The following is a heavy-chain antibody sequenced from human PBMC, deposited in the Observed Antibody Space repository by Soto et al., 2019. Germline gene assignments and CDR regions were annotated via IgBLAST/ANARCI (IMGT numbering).Heavy chain of an antibody. V-gene: IGHV3-23*01. D-gene: IGHD3-9*01. Sequence: SCTASGFTFSSYAMSWIRQVPGKGLEWVSAISGSGGSTYYADSVKGRFTISRDNSKNTLYLQMNSLRAEDTAVYYCAKSPGEYYDILTATNGMDVWGQGT. CDR2: ISGSGGST. CDR3: AKSPGEYYDILTATNGMDV. J-gene: IGHJ6*02. CDR1: GFTFSSYA.